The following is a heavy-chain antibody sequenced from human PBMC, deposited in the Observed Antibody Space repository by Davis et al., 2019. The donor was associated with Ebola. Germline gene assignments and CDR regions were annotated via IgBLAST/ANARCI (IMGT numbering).Heavy chain of an antibody. Sequence: ASVKVSCKAPGYTFTSYAMHWVRQAPGQRLEWMGWINAGNGNTKYSQKFQGRVTITRDTSASTAYMELSSLRSEDTAGYYCASHPPPQRNYYGMDAWGKGTTVTVSS. J-gene: IGHJ6*04. D-gene: IGHD1-1*01. CDR3: ASHPPPQRNYYGMDA. CDR2: INAGNGNT. V-gene: IGHV1-3*01. CDR1: GYTFTSYA.